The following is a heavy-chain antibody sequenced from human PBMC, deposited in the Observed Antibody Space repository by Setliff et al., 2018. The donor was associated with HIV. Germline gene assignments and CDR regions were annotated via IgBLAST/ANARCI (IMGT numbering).Heavy chain of an antibody. CDR3: ARTPSGVVVLYYFDY. V-gene: IGHV3-74*01. Sequence: PGGSLRLSCAASGFTFSSYWMHWVRQAPGKGLVWVSRINSDGSSTSYADSVKGRFTISRDNAKNTLYLQMNSLRAEDTAVYYCARTPSGVVVLYYFDYWGQGTLVTVSS. CDR2: INSDGSST. CDR1: GFTFSSYW. J-gene: IGHJ4*02. D-gene: IGHD2-15*01.